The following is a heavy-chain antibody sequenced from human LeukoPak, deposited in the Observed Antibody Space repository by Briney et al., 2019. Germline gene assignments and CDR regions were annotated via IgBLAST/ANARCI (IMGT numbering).Heavy chain of an antibody. Sequence: GGSLRLSCAASGFTFSSYAMSWVRQAPGKGLEWVSAISGSGGSTYYADSVQGRFTISRDNSKNTLYLQMNSLRAEDTAVYYCAKDGLQQLVYFDFWGQGTLVTFSS. CDR2: ISGSGGST. D-gene: IGHD6-6*01. V-gene: IGHV3-23*01. CDR1: GFTFSSYA. CDR3: AKDGLQQLVYFDF. J-gene: IGHJ4*02.